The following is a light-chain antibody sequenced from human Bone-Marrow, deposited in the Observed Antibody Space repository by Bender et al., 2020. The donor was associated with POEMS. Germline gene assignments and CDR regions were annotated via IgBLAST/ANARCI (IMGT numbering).Light chain of an antibody. CDR1: SSDVGNYNL. V-gene: IGLV2-14*02. Sequence: QSGLTQPASVSGSPGQSITISCTGTSSDVGNYNLVSWYQQRPGEAPKLLIYSSHRRPSEVPDRFSGSRSGTSASLAISGLQSEDEADYYCAVWDDSLNGWVFGGGTKLTVL. J-gene: IGLJ3*02. CDR3: AVWDDSLNGWV. CDR2: SSH.